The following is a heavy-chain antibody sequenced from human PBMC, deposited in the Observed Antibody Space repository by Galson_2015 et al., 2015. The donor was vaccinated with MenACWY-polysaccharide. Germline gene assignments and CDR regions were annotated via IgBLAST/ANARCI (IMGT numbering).Heavy chain of an antibody. V-gene: IGHV1-8*01. D-gene: IGHD6-13*01. J-gene: IGHJ4*02. CDR2: MNPNSGNT. CDR3: ASRTSGAAAGTTQFDY. CDR1: GYTFTSYD. Sequence: SVKVSCKASGYTFTSYDINWVRQATGQGLEWMGWMNPNSGNTGYAQKFQGRVTMTRNTSIGTAYMELSSLRSEDTAVYYCASRTSGAAAGTTQFDYWGQGTLVTVSS.